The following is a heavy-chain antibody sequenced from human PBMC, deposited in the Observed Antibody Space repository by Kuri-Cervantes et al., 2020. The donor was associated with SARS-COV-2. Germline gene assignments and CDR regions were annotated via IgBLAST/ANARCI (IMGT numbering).Heavy chain of an antibody. D-gene: IGHD3-10*01. CDR3: ARERAYGSGSASGG. J-gene: IGHJ4*02. CDR2: IYHSGST. CDR1: GYSISSGYY. V-gene: IGHV4-38-2*02. Sequence: SETLSLTCTVSGYSISSGYYWGWIRQPPGKGLEWIGSIYHSGSTYYNPSLKSRVTISVDTSKNQFSLKLSSVTAADTAVYYCARERAYGSGSASGGWGQGTLVTVSS.